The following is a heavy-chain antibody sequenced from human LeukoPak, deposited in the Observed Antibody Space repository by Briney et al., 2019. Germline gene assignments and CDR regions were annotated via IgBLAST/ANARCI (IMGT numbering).Heavy chain of an antibody. CDR3: ARVPGENYDSSGYYVY. CDR2: INSDGSST. D-gene: IGHD3-22*01. CDR1: GFTFSSYW. Sequence: GGSLRLSCAASGFTFSSYWMHWVRQAPGEGLVWVSRINSDGSSTSYADSVKGRFTISRDNAKNTLYLQMNSLRAEDTAVYYCARVPGENYDSSGYYVYWGQGTLVTVSS. V-gene: IGHV3-74*01. J-gene: IGHJ4*02.